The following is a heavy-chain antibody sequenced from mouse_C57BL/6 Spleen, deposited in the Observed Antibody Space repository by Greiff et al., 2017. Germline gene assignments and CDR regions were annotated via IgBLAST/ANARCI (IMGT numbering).Heavy chain of an antibody. CDR3: ARWPSNSSDFDY. CDR1: GFNIKNTY. CDR2: IDPANGNT. J-gene: IGHJ2*01. V-gene: IGHV14-3*01. D-gene: IGHD4-1*02. Sequence: EVQLQQSVAELVRPGASVKLSCTASGFNIKNTYMHWVQQSPEQGLEWIGRIDPANGNTKYPPNFPGTATIPADTSSNTAYLQPSSLTSEATAIYYCARWPSNSSDFDYWGQGTTLTGAS.